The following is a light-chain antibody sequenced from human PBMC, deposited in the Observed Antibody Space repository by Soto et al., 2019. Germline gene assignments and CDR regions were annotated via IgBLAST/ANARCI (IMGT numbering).Light chain of an antibody. Sequence: QPVLTQPPSVSGAPGQSVTISCIGSSSNIGAGYDVHWYQHVPGTAPKLLIYGISNRPSGVPDRFSGSTSGTSASLAITGLQAEDEADYYCQSYDSSASVVFGGGTKLTVL. CDR2: GIS. J-gene: IGLJ2*01. V-gene: IGLV1-40*01. CDR1: SSNIGAGYD. CDR3: QSYDSSASVV.